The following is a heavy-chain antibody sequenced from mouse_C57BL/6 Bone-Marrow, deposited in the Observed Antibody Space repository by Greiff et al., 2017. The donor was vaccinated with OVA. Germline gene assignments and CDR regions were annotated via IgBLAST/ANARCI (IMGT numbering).Heavy chain of an antibody. J-gene: IGHJ1*03. V-gene: IGHV1-63*01. D-gene: IGHD2-12*01. CDR3: ARDDGWYFDV. CDR1: GYTFTNYW. Sequence: QVQLQQSGAELVRPGTSVKMSCKASGYTFTNYWIGWAKQRPGHGLEWIGDIYPGGGYTNYNEKFKGKATLTADKSSSTAYMQFSSLTSEDSAIYYCARDDGWYFDVWGTGTTVTVSS. CDR2: IYPGGGYT.